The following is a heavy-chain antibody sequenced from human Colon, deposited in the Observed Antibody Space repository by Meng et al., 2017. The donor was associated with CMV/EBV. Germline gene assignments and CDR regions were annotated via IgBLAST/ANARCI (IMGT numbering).Heavy chain of an antibody. V-gene: IGHV3-74*01. Sequence: EVQLVESXXGLVQPGGSLRVSCAASGFSFSSHWMHWVRQAPGKGLVWVSRIVRWDGTTTNYADSVKGRFTISRDNAKNTVYLQMNSLRAEDTAVYYCARGGSDTAMAHDYWGQGTLVTVLL. CDR3: ARGGSDTAMAHDY. CDR1: GFSFSSHW. CDR2: IVRWDGTTT. D-gene: IGHD5-18*01. J-gene: IGHJ4*02.